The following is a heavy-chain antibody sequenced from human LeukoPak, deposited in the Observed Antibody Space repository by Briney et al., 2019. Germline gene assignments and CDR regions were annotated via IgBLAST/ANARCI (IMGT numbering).Heavy chain of an antibody. D-gene: IGHD4-11*01. CDR1: GYSFTDYY. CDR2: INPNSGGT. J-gene: IGHJ4*02. Sequence: EASVKVSCKASGYSFTDYYIHWVRQAPGQGLEWMGWINPNSGGTNYAQMFQGRVTMTWDTSISTAYMELSRLRSDDTAVYYCARDRTTVTIFDYWGQGTLVTVSS. CDR3: ARDRTTVTIFDY. V-gene: IGHV1-2*02.